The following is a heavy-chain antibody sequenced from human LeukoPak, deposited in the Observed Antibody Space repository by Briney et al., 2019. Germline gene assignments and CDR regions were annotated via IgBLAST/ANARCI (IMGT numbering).Heavy chain of an antibody. D-gene: IGHD4-17*01. J-gene: IGHJ4*02. CDR1: GGSIGSGGYS. CDR3: ASGYGDSDFDY. V-gene: IGHV4-30-2*01. CDR2: IYHSGST. Sequence: SETLSLTCAVSGGSIGSGGYSWSWIRQPPGKGLEWIGYIYHSGSTYYNPSLKSRVTISVDRSKNQFSLKLSSVTAADTAVYYCASGYGDSDFDYWGQGTLVTVSS.